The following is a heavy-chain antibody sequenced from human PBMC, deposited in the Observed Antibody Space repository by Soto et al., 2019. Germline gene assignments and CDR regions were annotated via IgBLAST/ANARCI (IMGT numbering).Heavy chain of an antibody. CDR2: IYHSGYT. V-gene: IGHV4-59*12. D-gene: IGHD4-17*01. J-gene: IGHJ6*02. CDR3: ARAHYGDYGYGMDV. Sequence: TSETLSLTCTVSGGSISSYYWSWIRQPPGKGLEWIGYIYHSGYTYCNPSLKSRVTISVDRSKNQFSLKLSSVTAADTAVYYCARAHYGDYGYGMDVWGQGTTVTVSS. CDR1: GGSISSYY.